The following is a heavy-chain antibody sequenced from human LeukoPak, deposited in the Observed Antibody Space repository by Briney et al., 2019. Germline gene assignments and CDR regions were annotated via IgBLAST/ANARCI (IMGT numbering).Heavy chain of an antibody. CDR3: ARDLGYYDSSGYYANWYFDL. CDR1: GGSISSYY. V-gene: IGHV4-59*01. CDR2: IYYSGST. Sequence: SETLSLTCTVSGGSISSYYWSWIRQPPGKGLEWIGYIYYSGSTNYNPSLKSRVTISVDTSKNPFSLKLSSVTAADTAVYYCARDLGYYDSSGYYANWYFDLWGRGTLVTVSS. J-gene: IGHJ2*01. D-gene: IGHD3-22*01.